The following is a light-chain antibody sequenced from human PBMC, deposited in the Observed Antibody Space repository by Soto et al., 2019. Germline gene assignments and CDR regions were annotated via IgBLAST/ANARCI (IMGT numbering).Light chain of an antibody. J-gene: IGKJ4*01. V-gene: IGKV3-20*01. CDR3: QYYGTSVFI. CDR2: AAS. Sequence: EIVLTQSPGTLSLSPGERVTLSCRAGQSVGSRYLAWYQQKPGQAPRLLIYAASTRATGIPDRFSGSGSGTAFTLTITRLEPEDIAVYYCQYYGTSVFIFGGGTKVDIK. CDR1: QSVGSRY.